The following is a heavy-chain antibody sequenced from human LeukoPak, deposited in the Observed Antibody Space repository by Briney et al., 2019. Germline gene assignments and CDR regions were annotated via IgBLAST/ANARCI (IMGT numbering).Heavy chain of an antibody. Sequence: GGSLRLSCAASGFTFSSYWMSWVRQAPGKGLEWVANIKQDGSEKYYVDSVKGRFTISRDNAKNSLYLQMNSLRAEDTAVYYCAKVSRGYSYGEFDYWGQGTLVTVSS. CDR2: IKQDGSEK. D-gene: IGHD5-18*01. CDR1: GFTFSSYW. J-gene: IGHJ4*02. CDR3: AKVSRGYSYGEFDY. V-gene: IGHV3-7*01.